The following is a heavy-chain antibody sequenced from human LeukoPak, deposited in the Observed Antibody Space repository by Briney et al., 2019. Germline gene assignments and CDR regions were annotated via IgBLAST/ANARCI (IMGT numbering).Heavy chain of an antibody. V-gene: IGHV1-69*13. D-gene: IGHD2-2*01. CDR1: GGTFSSYA. CDR2: IIPIFGTA. CDR3: ARDMGVPAASYYFDY. Sequence: ASVKVSCKASGGTFSSYAISWVRQAPGQGLEWMGGIIPIFGTANYAQKFQGRVTITADESTSIAYMELSSLRSEDTAVYYCARDMGVPAASYYFDYWGQGTLVTVSS. J-gene: IGHJ4*02.